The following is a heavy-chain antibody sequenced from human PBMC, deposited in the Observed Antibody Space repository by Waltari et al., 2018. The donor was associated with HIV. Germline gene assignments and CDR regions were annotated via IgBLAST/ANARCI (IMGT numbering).Heavy chain of an antibody. D-gene: IGHD2-8*01. CDR1: GFPFPTYP. CDR2: TSDSGPTT. J-gene: IGHJ6*02. CDR3: AKTRMVYAIRDFFFGLDV. V-gene: IGHV3-23*01. Sequence: VDLLESGGGLVQPGGSLRVSCVGSGFPFPTYPMSWVGQGGGKRVDGSACTSDSGPTTFHADSVTCRFTISRDKSKNTTYLQMDSQRADDPSVYYCAKTRMVYAIRDFFFGLDVLGQGTTVTVYS.